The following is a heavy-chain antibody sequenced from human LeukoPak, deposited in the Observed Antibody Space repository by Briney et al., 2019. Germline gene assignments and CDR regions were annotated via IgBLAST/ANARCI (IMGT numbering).Heavy chain of an antibody. V-gene: IGHV4-39*01. Sequence: SETPSLTCTVSGGSISSSSYYWGWIRQPPGKGLEWIGSIYYSGSTYYNPSLKSRVTISVDTSKNQFSLKLSSVTAADTAVYYCARHGSGYWFDPWGQGTLVTVSS. CDR1: GGSISSSSYY. CDR3: ARHGSGYWFDP. CDR2: IYYSGST. D-gene: IGHD3-10*01. J-gene: IGHJ5*02.